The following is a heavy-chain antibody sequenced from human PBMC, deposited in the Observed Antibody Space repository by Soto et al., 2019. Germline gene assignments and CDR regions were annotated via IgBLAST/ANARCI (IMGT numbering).Heavy chain of an antibody. Sequence: GGSLRLSCAASGFTFSSYGMHWVRQAPGKGLEWVAVISYDGSNKYYADSVKGRFTISRDNSKNTLYLQMNSLRAEDTAVYYCAKNYWGHSYDPFDIWGQGTMVTVSS. D-gene: IGHD7-27*01. J-gene: IGHJ3*02. CDR2: ISYDGSNK. V-gene: IGHV3-30*18. CDR3: AKNYWGHSYDPFDI. CDR1: GFTFSSYG.